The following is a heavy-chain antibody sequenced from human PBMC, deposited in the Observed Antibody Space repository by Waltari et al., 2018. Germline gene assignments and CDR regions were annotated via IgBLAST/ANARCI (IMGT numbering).Heavy chain of an antibody. CDR3: AAGYSSGWYGGGY. CDR1: GGSISSYY. V-gene: IGHV4-59*01. D-gene: IGHD6-19*01. Sequence: QVQLQESGPGLVKPSETLSLTCTVSGGSISSYYWSWIRQPPGKGLEWIGYIYYSGSTNYNPSLKSRVTISVDTSKNQFSLKLSSVTAADTAVYYCAAGYSSGWYGGGYWGQGTLVTVSS. CDR2: IYYSGST. J-gene: IGHJ4*02.